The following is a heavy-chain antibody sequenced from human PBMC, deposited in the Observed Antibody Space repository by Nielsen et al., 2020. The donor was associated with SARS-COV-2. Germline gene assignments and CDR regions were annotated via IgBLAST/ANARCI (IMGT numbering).Heavy chain of an antibody. CDR2: IYYSGST. CDR1: GGSISSYY. V-gene: IGHV4-59*01. D-gene: IGHD3-3*01. J-gene: IGHJ4*02. Sequence: SETLSLTCTVSGGSISSYYWSWIRQPPGKGLEWIGYIYYSGSTNYNPSLKSRVTISVDTSKNQFSLKLSSVTAADTAVYYCARAPEHITIGVVKDYFDYWGQGTLVTVSS. CDR3: ARAPEHITIGVVKDYFDY.